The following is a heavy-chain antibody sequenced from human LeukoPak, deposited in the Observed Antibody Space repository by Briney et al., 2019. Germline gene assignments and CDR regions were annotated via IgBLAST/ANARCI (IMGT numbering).Heavy chain of an antibody. J-gene: IGHJ4*02. D-gene: IGHD6-19*01. CDR3: ARDPPSGGWSPFDY. Sequence: GGSLRLSCAASGFTFSSYWMSWVRQAPGKGLEWVANIKQDGSEKYYVDPVKGRFTISRDNAKNSLYLQMNSLRAEDTAVYYCARDPPSGGWSPFDYWGQGTLVTVSS. CDR2: IKQDGSEK. CDR1: GFTFSSYW. V-gene: IGHV3-7*01.